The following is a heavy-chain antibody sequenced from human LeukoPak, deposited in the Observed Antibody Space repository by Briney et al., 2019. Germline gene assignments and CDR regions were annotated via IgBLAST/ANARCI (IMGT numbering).Heavy chain of an antibody. CDR2: IYYSGST. V-gene: IGHV4-39*07. Sequence: PSETLSLTCTVSGGSISSSSYYWGWIRQPPGKGLERIGSIYYSGSTYYNPSLKSRVTISVDTSKNQFSLKLSSVTAADTAVYYCAREAAVAGVSYYFDYWGQGTLVTVSS. CDR1: GGSISSSSYY. CDR3: AREAAVAGVSYYFDY. D-gene: IGHD6-19*01. J-gene: IGHJ4*02.